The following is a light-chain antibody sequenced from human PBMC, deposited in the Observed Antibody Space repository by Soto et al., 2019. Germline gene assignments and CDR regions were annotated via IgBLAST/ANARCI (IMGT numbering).Light chain of an antibody. CDR1: QSVSTY. J-gene: IGKJ4*01. V-gene: IGKV3-11*01. CDR2: DAS. Sequence: DIVLTQSPATLSWSPGERANLSCRASQSVSTYLAWYQQKPGQAPRLLISDASHRATDIPARFSGSGSGTDFTLTLTSLDPDDFAVHPCQQRSNWRLTLGGGTKVDIK. CDR3: QQRSNWRLT.